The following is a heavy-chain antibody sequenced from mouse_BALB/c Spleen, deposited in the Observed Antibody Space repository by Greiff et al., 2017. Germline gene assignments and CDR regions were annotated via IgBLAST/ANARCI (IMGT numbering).Heavy chain of an antibody. V-gene: IGHV1S56*01. CDR1: GYSFTGYN. Sequence: VQLVESGPELEKPGASVKISCKASGYSFTGYNMNWVKQRPGQGLEWIGWIYPGDGSTKYNEKFKGKATLTADKSSSTAYMQLSSLTSENSAVYFCACYDYWGRGTTLTVSS. CDR2: IYPGDGST. D-gene: IGHD1-1*01. J-gene: IGHJ2*01. CDR3: ACYDY.